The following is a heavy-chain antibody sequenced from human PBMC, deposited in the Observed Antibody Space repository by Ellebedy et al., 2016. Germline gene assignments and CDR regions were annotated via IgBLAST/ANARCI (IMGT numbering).Heavy chain of an antibody. CDR2: ISTDGSST. Sequence: GGSLRLSCAASGFTFSSYWMHWVRQAPGKGLVWVSRISTDGSSTTYADSVKGRFTISRDNAENSLYLQMNSLRVEDAAVYYCARDKGAEGYYHGMDVWGQGTTVTVSS. V-gene: IGHV3-74*01. CDR3: ARDKGAEGYYHGMDV. D-gene: IGHD6-19*01. CDR1: GFTFSSYW. J-gene: IGHJ6*02.